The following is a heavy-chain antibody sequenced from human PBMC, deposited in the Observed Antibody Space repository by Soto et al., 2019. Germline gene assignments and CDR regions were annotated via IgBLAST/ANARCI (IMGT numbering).Heavy chain of an antibody. CDR2: IYPGDSDT. CDR1: GYTFTSHW. D-gene: IGHD1-1*01. V-gene: IGHV5-51*01. CDR3: ASQVRYSWSMDV. Sequence: PGESLKISCKGSGYTFTSHWIGWARQMPGKGLEWMGIIYPGDSDTRYSPSSQGQFTISADKSISTAYLQWSSLKASDTAIYYCASQVRYSWSMDVWGQGTTVTVSS. J-gene: IGHJ6*02.